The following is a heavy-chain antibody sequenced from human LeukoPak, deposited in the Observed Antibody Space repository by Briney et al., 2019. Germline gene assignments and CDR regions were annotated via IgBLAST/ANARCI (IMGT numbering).Heavy chain of an antibody. CDR2: INPNSGGT. J-gene: IGHJ4*02. V-gene: IGHV1-2*02. D-gene: IGHD3-22*01. Sequence: ASVKVSCKASGYTFTGYYMPWVRQAPGPRLEWMGRINPNSGGTNYTQKFQGRVTMTRDTSISTAFMELSRLRSDDTAVYYCAIRALDYDTSGYLLDCWGQGTLVTISS. CDR3: AIRALDYDTSGYLLDC. CDR1: GYTFTGYY.